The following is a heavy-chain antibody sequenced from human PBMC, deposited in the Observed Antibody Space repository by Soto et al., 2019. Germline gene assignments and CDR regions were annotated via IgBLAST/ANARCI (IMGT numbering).Heavy chain of an antibody. Sequence: GGSLRLSCAASGSTFSSYAMSWVRQAPGKGLEWVSAISGSGGSTYYADSVKGRFTISRDNSKNTLYLQMSSLRAEDTAVYYCAKEKIVGAILSQRGVLNPTDYWGQGTLVTVSS. V-gene: IGHV3-23*01. J-gene: IGHJ4*02. CDR1: GSTFSSYA. CDR3: AKEKIVGAILSQRGVLNPTDY. D-gene: IGHD1-26*01. CDR2: ISGSGGST.